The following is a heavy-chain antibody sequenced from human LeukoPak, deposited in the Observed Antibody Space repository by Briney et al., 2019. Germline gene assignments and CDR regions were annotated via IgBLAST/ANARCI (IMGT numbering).Heavy chain of an antibody. D-gene: IGHD1-26*01. CDR1: GYTFTGYY. J-gene: IGHJ4*02. CDR3: ARERWELPLDY. Sequence: ASVKVSCKASGYTFTGYYMHWVRQAPGQGLEWMGRINPNSGGTNYAQKFQGRVTMTRDTSISTAYMELSSLRSEDTAVYYCARERWELPLDYWGQGTLVTVSS. CDR2: INPNSGGT. V-gene: IGHV1-2*06.